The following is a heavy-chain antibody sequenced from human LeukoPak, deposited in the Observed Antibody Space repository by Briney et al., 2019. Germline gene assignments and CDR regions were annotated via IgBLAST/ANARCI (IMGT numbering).Heavy chain of an antibody. CDR2: IKKDGSEQ. V-gene: IGHV3-7*01. CDR1: GFTFSSHW. J-gene: IGHJ4*02. Sequence: PGGSLRLSCAASGFTFSSHWMTWVRRAPGKGLEWVATIKKDGSEQYYVDSMKGRLTISRDNAKNSVYLQIHNLRAEDTAVYYCARDLGWLQSDYWGQGTLVTVSS. D-gene: IGHD5-24*01. CDR3: ARDLGWLQSDY.